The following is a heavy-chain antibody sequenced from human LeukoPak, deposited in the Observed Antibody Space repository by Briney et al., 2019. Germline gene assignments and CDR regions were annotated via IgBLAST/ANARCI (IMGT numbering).Heavy chain of an antibody. CDR2: IYYSGST. CDR1: GGSISSYY. J-gene: IGHJ4*02. D-gene: IGHD5-18*01. V-gene: IGHV4-59*01. Sequence: SETLSLTCTVSGGSISSYYWSWIRQPPGKGLEWIGYIYYSGSTNYNPSLKSRVTISVDTSKNQFSLKLSSVTAADTAVYYCAREDTAMAENYFDYWGQGTLVTVSS. CDR3: AREDTAMAENYFDY.